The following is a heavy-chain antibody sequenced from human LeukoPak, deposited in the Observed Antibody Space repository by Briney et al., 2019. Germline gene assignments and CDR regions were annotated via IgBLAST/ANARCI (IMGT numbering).Heavy chain of an antibody. Sequence: GGSLRLSCAASGFTFSSYAMSWVRQAPGKGLEWVSAISGSGGSTYYADSVKGRFTISRDNSKNTLYLQMSSLRAEDTAVYYCAKAWSSFIVVVPAAIHFDYWGQGTLVTVSS. V-gene: IGHV3-23*01. D-gene: IGHD2-2*02. CDR2: ISGSGGST. J-gene: IGHJ4*02. CDR1: GFTFSSYA. CDR3: AKAWSSFIVVVPAAIHFDY.